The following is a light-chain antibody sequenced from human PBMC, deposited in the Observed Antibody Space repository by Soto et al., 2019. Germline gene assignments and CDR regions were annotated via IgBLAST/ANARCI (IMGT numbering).Light chain of an antibody. CDR3: SSSAGIYHYLV. Sequence: QSALTQPASVSGSPGQSITIPCTGTSSDVGGYKYVSWYQQHPGKAPKLMIYEVNKRPSGVPDRFSGSKSGYTASLTVSGLQTEDEAFYYCSSSAGIYHYLVFGGGTKLTVL. CDR1: SSDVGGYKY. J-gene: IGLJ3*02. CDR2: EVN. V-gene: IGLV2-8*01.